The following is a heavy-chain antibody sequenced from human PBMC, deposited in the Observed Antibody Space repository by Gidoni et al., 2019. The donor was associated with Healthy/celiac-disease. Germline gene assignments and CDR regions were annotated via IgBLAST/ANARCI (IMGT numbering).Heavy chain of an antibody. Sequence: QVQLQESGPGLVKPSETLSLTCTVSGGSVSSGSYYWSWIRQPPGKGLEWIGYIYYSGSTNYNPSLKSRVTISVDTSKNQFSLKLSSVTAADTAVYYCARGGSYSSLVDYWGQGTLVTVSS. D-gene: IGHD6-6*01. V-gene: IGHV4-61*01. CDR3: ARGGSYSSLVDY. J-gene: IGHJ4*02. CDR1: GGSVSSGSYY. CDR2: IYYSGST.